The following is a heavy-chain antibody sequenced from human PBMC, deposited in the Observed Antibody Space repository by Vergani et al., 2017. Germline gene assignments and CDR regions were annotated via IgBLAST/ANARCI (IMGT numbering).Heavy chain of an antibody. CDR3: ARRYSSGWGGNDAFDI. Sequence: EVQLVESGGGLVQPGGSLRLSCAASGFTFSSYWMSWVRQAPGKGLEWVANIKQDGSEKYYVDSGKGRFTSSRDNAKNSLYLQMNSLRAEDTAVYYCARRYSSGWGGNDAFDIWGQGTMVTVSS. D-gene: IGHD6-19*01. CDR1: GFTFSSYW. V-gene: IGHV3-7*01. CDR2: IKQDGSEK. J-gene: IGHJ3*02.